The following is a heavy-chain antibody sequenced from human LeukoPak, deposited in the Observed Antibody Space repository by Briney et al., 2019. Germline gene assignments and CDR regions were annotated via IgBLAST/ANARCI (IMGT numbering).Heavy chain of an antibody. CDR2: ISAYNGNT. CDR1: GHTFTSYD. CDR3: ARVRGDPYYYYYYYMDV. V-gene: IGHV1-18*01. J-gene: IGHJ6*03. Sequence: ASVKVSCKASGHTFTSYDINWVRQAPGQGLEWMGWISAYNGNTNYAQKLQGRVTMTTDTSTSTAYMELRSLRSDDTAVYYCARVRGDPYYYYYYYMDVWGKGTTVTVSS. D-gene: IGHD4-17*01.